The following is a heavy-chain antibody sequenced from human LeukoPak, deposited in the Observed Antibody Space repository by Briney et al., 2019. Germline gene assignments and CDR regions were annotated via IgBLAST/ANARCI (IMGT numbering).Heavy chain of an antibody. CDR3: AKGSVQLWFEIDY. CDR2: ISGRGGST. J-gene: IGHJ4*02. Sequence: GGSLRLSCAASGFTFSSYAMSWVRQAPGKGLEWVSGISGRGGSTYYADSVKGRSTISRDNSKNTLYLQMNSLRAEDTAVYYCAKGSVQLWFEIDYWGQGTLVTVSS. CDR1: GFTFSSYA. D-gene: IGHD5-18*01. V-gene: IGHV3-23*01.